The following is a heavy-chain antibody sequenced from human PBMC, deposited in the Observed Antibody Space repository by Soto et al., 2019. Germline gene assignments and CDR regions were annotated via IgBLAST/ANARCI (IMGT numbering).Heavy chain of an antibody. D-gene: IGHD3-10*01. CDR1: GFSFNTYT. CDR2: ISGSGGRP. Sequence: AGRSLRLFCVASGFSFNTYTMSWVRQAPGKGLEWVSVISGSGGRPSYADSVQGRFSISRDNPKNTLYLQMNGLRGEDTARYYCPKARCITTDCYVPDYWGRGTLVTVSS. J-gene: IGHJ4*02. V-gene: IGHV3-23*01. CDR3: PKARCITTDCYVPDY.